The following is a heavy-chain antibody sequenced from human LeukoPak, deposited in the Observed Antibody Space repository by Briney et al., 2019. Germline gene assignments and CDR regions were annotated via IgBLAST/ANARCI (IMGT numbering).Heavy chain of an antibody. V-gene: IGHV3-7*01. CDR1: GFTYSTYW. CDR3: ARMGGSNWNREVNWFDP. D-gene: IGHD1-1*01. J-gene: IGHJ5*02. CDR2: IRQDGSDK. Sequence: GGSLRLSCAASGFTYSTYWMSWVRQAPGRGLEWVANIRQDGSDKYYVDSVKDRFTISRDNAQHSVYLQMASLRAEDTAVYYCARMGGSNWNREVNWFDPGGQGTLVTVSS.